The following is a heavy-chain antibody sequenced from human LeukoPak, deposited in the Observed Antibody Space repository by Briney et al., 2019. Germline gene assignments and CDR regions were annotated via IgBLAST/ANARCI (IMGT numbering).Heavy chain of an antibody. CDR2: NYYSGST. CDR3: ARDHRGYSYGLFDN. CDR1: GGSMSSYY. V-gene: IGHV4-59*01. D-gene: IGHD5-18*01. J-gene: IGHJ4*02. Sequence: SETLSLTCTVSGGSMSSYYCSWIRQPPGKRLEWIGSNYYSGSTNYNPSLKSRVTISVDTSKSQFSLRLSSVTAADTAVYYCARDHRGYSYGLFDNWGQGTLVTVSS.